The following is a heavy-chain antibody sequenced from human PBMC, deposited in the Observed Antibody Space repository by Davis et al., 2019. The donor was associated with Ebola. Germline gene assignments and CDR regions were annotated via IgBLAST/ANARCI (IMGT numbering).Heavy chain of an antibody. Sequence: SVKVSCKASGGTFSSYAISWVRQAPGQGLEWMGRIIPILGIANYAQKFQGRVTITADKSTSTAYMELSSLRSEDTAVYYCARDQLLYDGLDYWGQGTLVTVSS. CDR3: ARDQLLYDGLDY. V-gene: IGHV1-69*04. CDR1: GGTFSSYA. D-gene: IGHD2-2*02. J-gene: IGHJ4*02. CDR2: IIPILGIA.